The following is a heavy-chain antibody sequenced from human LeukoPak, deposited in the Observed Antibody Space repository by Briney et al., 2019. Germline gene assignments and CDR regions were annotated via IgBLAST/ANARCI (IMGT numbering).Heavy chain of an antibody. V-gene: IGHV5-51*01. CDR3: ARHNGAGIQQWLSPDY. Sequence: HGESLKISCMGSGYRFSTYWSGCVRLMPGKGLEWMGIIYPGDSDTRYSPSFQGQVPISVDKSISTAYLQWSSLKASDTAMYYCARHNGAGIQQWLSPDYWGQGTLVIVSS. CDR1: GYRFSTYW. J-gene: IGHJ4*02. CDR2: IYPGDSDT. D-gene: IGHD5-18*01.